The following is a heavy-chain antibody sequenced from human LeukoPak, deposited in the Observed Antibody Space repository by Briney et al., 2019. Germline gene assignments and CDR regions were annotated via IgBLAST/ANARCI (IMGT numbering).Heavy chain of an antibody. J-gene: IGHJ6*02. Sequence: GGSLRLSCAASGFTFSSYSMNWVRQAPGKGLEWVSSISSSSSYIYYADSVKGRFTISRDNAKNSLYLQMNSLRAEDTAVYYCAKDAAERWLQPKPNYYYYGMDVWGQGTTVTVSS. CDR1: GFTFSSYS. D-gene: IGHD5-24*01. CDR3: AKDAAERWLQPKPNYYYYGMDV. V-gene: IGHV3-21*01. CDR2: ISSSSSYI.